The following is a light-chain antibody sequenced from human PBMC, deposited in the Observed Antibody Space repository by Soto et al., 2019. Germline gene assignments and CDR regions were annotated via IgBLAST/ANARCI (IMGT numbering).Light chain of an antibody. CDR3: QQYNAWPLT. CDR1: QSVSSY. J-gene: IGKJ4*01. Sequence: EIEMTQSPATLSVSPGERATLSCRASQSVSSYLAWYQHKPGQAPRLLIYGASTRATGIAARFSGSGSGTEFTLTISSLQSEDFAVYYCQQYNAWPLTFGGGTKVEIK. CDR2: GAS. V-gene: IGKV3-15*01.